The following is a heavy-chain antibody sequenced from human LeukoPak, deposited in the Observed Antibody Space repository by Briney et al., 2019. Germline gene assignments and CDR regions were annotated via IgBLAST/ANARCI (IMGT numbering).Heavy chain of an antibody. D-gene: IGHD6-19*01. J-gene: IGHJ4*02. Sequence: GRSLRLSCAASGFTFDDYAMHWVRQAPGKGLEWVAGINRNSASIGYAGSVKGRFTISRDNAKNSLYLQMNSLRAEDTAVYYCARGELFYSSGWYYFDYWGQGTLVTVSS. CDR2: INRNSASI. V-gene: IGHV3-9*01. CDR3: ARGELFYSSGWYYFDY. CDR1: GFTFDDYA.